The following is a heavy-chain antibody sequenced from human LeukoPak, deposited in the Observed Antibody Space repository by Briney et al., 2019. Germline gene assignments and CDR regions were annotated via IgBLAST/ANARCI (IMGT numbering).Heavy chain of an antibody. CDR3: ARGNDSSGFYYFDY. J-gene: IGHJ4*02. V-gene: IGHV3-21*06. CDR1: GFTFSSYS. D-gene: IGHD3-22*01. CDR2: ISSSSYI. Sequence: PGGSLRLSCAASGFTFSSYSMNWVRQAPGKGLEWVSSISSSSYIYYVDSVKGRFTISRDNAKNSLYLQMNSLRAEDTAVYYCARGNDSSGFYYFDYWGREPWSPSPQ.